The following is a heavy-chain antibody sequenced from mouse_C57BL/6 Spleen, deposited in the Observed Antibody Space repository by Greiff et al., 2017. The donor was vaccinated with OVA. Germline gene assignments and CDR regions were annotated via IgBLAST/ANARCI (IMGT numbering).Heavy chain of an antibody. CDR3: TRDNYDSYWYFDV. Sequence: EVKVVESGEGLVKPGGSLKLSCAASGFTFSSYAMSWVRQTPEKRLEWVAYISSGGDYIYYADTVKGRFTISRDNARNTLYLQMSSLKSEDTAMYYCTRDNYDSYWYFDVWGTGTTVTVSS. CDR2: ISSGGDYI. D-gene: IGHD2-4*01. V-gene: IGHV5-9-1*02. CDR1: GFTFSSYA. J-gene: IGHJ1*03.